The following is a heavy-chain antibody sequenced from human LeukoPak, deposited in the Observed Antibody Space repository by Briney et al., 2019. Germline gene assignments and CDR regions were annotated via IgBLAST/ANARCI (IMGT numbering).Heavy chain of an antibody. CDR2: IYSGGGT. Sequence: GGSLRLSCAASGFTVSNNYMSWVRQAPGKGLEWVSVIYSGGGTAYADSVKGRFTISRDNSKNTLYLQMNSLRAEDTAVYYCARDTWDGAVAAYFGYWGQGTLVTVSS. V-gene: IGHV3-53*01. CDR3: ARDTWDGAVAAYFGY. J-gene: IGHJ4*02. D-gene: IGHD6-19*01. CDR1: GFTVSNNY.